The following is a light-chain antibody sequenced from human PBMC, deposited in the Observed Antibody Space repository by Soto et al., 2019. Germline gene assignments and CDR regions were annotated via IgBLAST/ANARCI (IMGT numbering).Light chain of an antibody. V-gene: IGKV3-20*01. CDR3: RQYGSSPLT. Sequence: EIVLTQSPGTLSLSPGERATLSCRASQSVSSSYLAWYQQKPGQAPRLLIYGASSRATGIPDRFSGSGSGTDFTLTISRLEPEDFAVYYCRQYGSSPLTVGGGTQGPIK. CDR1: QSVSSSY. J-gene: IGKJ4*01. CDR2: GAS.